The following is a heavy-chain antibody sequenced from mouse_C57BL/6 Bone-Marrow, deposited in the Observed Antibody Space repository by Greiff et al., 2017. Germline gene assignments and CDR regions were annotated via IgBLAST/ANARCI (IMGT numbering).Heavy chain of an antibody. D-gene: IGHD1-1*01. CDR2: IFPGSGST. CDR3: ARYYYGSSYGNYFDY. V-gene: IGHV1-75*01. J-gene: IGHJ2*01. Sequence: LQESGPELVKPGASVKISCKASGYTFTDYYINWVKQRPGQGLEWIGWIFPGSGSTYYNEKFKGKATLTVDKSSSTAYMLLSSLTSEDSAVYFCARYYYGSSYGNYFDYWGQGTTLTVSS. CDR1: GYTFTDYY.